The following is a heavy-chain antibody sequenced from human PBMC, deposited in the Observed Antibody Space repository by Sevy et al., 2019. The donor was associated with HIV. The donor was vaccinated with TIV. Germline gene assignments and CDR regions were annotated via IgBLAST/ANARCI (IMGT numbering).Heavy chain of an antibody. CDR1: GFTFSNAW. V-gene: IGHV3-15*01. CDR3: TTDXKKRGLXXLLDX. D-gene: IGHD3-10*01. J-gene: IGHJ4*02. Sequence: GGSLRLSCAASGFTFSNAWMSWVRQAPGKGLEWVGRIKSKTDGGTTDYAAPVKGRFTISRDDSKNTLYLQMNSLKTEDTAXYYXTTDXKKRGLXXLLDXXXQGTLVTVSS. CDR2: IKSKTDGGTT.